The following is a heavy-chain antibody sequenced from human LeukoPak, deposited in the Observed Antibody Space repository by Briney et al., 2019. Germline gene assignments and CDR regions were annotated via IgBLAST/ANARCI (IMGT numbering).Heavy chain of an antibody. CDR1: GFTFRRYA. Sequence: GGSLRLSCAASGFTFRRYAMTWVRQAPGKGLEWVSGISGSGGTTYYADSVKGRFTVSRDTSTNTLYLQMSSLKDDDTAVYYCAKQNSHYGFQEGFDYWGQGTLVTVSS. V-gene: IGHV3-23*01. CDR3: AKQNSHYGFQEGFDY. D-gene: IGHD4-17*01. J-gene: IGHJ4*02. CDR2: ISGSGGTT.